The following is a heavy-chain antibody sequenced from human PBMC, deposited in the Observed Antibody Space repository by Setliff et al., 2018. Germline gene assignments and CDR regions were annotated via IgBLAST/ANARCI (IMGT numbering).Heavy chain of an antibody. CDR2: IYYIETT. Sequence: PSETLSLTCTVSGGSISSYYWSWIRQPAGKGLEWIGYIYYIETTDHNPSLKSRVTISVDTSKNQFSPKLTSVTAADTAVYYCAGGRRYDYGWDFDYWGQGTLVTVSS. CDR3: AGGRRYDYGWDFDY. D-gene: IGHD4-17*01. V-gene: IGHV4-59*08. CDR1: GGSISSYY. J-gene: IGHJ4*02.